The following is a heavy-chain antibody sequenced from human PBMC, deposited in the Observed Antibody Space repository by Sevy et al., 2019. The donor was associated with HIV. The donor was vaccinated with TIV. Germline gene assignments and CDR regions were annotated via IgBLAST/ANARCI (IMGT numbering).Heavy chain of an antibody. CDR2: INPNSGGT. D-gene: IGHD3-3*01. V-gene: IGHV1-2*02. CDR3: ARQHTQLRFLEWLYDYYGMDV. J-gene: IGHJ6*02. Sequence: ASVKVSCKASGYTFTGYYMHWVRQAPGQGLEWMGWINPNSGGTNYAQKFQGRVTMTRDRSISTAYMELSRLRSEDTAVYYCARQHTQLRFLEWLYDYYGMDVWGQGTTVTVSS. CDR1: GYTFTGYY.